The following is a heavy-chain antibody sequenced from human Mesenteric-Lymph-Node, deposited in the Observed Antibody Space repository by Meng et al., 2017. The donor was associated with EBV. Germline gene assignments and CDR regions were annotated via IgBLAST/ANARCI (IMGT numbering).Heavy chain of an antibody. J-gene: IGHJ4*02. V-gene: IGHV4-39*07. D-gene: IGHD3-10*01. Sequence: QLQESGPGLVKPSETLSLTCTVSGDSISSNYCWNWIRQSPGKGLEWIGSVFYSGSTYYNPSLKSRVTISVDTSTGEFSLKLTSVTAADTAIYYCARDELMVRGLFDSWGQGTLVTVSS. CDR3: ARDELMVRGLFDS. CDR2: VFYSGST. CDR1: GDSISSNYC.